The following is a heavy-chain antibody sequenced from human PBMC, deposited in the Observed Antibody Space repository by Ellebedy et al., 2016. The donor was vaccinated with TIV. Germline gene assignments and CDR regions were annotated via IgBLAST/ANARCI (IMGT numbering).Heavy chain of an antibody. CDR3: ARTDYGDYVGWFDP. J-gene: IGHJ5*02. D-gene: IGHD4-17*01. Sequence: SGPTLVKPTQTLTLTCTFSGFSLSTSGMCVSWVRQPPGKALEWLARIDWDDNKHYKTSLKTRLTISKDTSKNQVVLTMTNMDPEDTATYYCARTDYGDYVGWFDPWGQGTLVTVSS. V-gene: IGHV2-70*19. CDR1: GFSLSTSGMC. CDR2: IDWDDNK.